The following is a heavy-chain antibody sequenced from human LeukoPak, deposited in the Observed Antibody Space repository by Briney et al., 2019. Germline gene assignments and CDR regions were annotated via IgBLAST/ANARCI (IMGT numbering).Heavy chain of an antibody. D-gene: IGHD1-26*01. J-gene: IGHJ3*02. CDR2: ISTSSSYI. Sequence: GGSLRLSCAASGFTFSDYSMNWVRQAPGRGLEWVSSISTSSSYICYADSVKGRFTISRDNAKNSLYLQMNSLRAEDTAVYYCARDGPYSGSLVLDDAFDIWGQGTMVTVSS. CDR1: GFTFSDYS. V-gene: IGHV3-21*01. CDR3: ARDGPYSGSLVLDDAFDI.